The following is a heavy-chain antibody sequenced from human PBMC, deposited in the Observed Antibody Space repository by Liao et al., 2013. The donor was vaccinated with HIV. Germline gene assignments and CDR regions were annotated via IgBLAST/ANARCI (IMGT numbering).Heavy chain of an antibody. D-gene: IGHD1-14*01. CDR1: GGSISSGGYY. J-gene: IGHJ4*02. CDR3: ARDDLTAFDY. CDR2: IYYSGST. Sequence: QVQLQQWGAGLLKPSQTLSLTCAVSGGSISSGGYYWSWIRQPPGKGLEWIGYIYYSGSTYYNPSLKSRVTISVDTSKNQFSLKLSSVTAADTAFYYCARDDLTAFDYWGQGTLVTVSS. V-gene: IGHV4-31*11.